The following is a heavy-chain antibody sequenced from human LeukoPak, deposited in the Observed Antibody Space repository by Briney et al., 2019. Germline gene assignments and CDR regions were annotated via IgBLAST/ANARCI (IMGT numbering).Heavy chain of an antibody. D-gene: IGHD3-3*01. V-gene: IGHV3-23*01. CDR1: GSTFSSYA. Sequence: GGSLRLSCATSGSTFSSYAMSWVRQAPGKGLEWVSGIGASGGSTYYADSVKGRFTISRDNSKNTQSLQMNSLRAEDTAVYYCAKGPNFWLTPIAFAIWGQGTTVTVSS. J-gene: IGHJ3*02. CDR3: AKGPNFWLTPIAFAI. CDR2: IGASGGST.